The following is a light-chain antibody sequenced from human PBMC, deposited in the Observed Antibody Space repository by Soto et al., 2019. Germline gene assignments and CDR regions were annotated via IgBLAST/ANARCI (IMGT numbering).Light chain of an antibody. CDR1: QSISSY. J-gene: IGKJ1*01. CDR3: QQSYNTPRT. CDR2: AAS. V-gene: IGKV1-39*01. Sequence: DIQMTQSPSSLSASVGDRVTITCRASQSISSYLNWYQQKAGKAPKILIYAASNLQSGVPSRFSGGGSGTDFTLTISSLQPEDFATYYCQQSYNTPRTFGQGTKVEIK.